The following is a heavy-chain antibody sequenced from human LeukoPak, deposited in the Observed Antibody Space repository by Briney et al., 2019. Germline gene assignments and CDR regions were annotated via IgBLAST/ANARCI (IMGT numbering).Heavy chain of an antibody. V-gene: IGHV3-53*01. D-gene: IGHD3-10*01. CDR1: GFTVSSNF. CDR2: IYSGGTT. CDR3: ARLIRGSGTYFNYEYFQH. J-gene: IGHJ1*01. Sequence: GGSLRLSCAASGFTVSSNFMSWVRQAPGKGLEWVSVIYSGGTTYYADPLKGRFTISRDSSKNTLYLQMNSLRADDTAVYYCARLIRGSGTYFNYEYFQHWGQGTLVTVSS.